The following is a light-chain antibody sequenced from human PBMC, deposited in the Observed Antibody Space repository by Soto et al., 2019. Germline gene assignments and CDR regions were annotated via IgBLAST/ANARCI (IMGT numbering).Light chain of an antibody. V-gene: IGLV1-44*01. Sequence: QPVLTQPPSASGTPGQRVTISCSGSSSNIGSNTVNWYQQVPGAAPKLLIYGDTQRPSGVPDRFSGSRSGSSASLAISGLQSEDDADYYCAAWDDSLNAYWVFGGGTKLTVL. J-gene: IGLJ3*02. CDR3: AAWDDSLNAYWV. CDR2: GDT. CDR1: SSNIGSNT.